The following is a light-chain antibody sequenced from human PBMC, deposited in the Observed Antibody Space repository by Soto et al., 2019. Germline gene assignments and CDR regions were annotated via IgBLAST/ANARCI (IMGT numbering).Light chain of an antibody. CDR3: QQYNNWPPLT. V-gene: IGKV3-15*01. CDR1: QSVSGN. CDR2: GAS. J-gene: IGKJ4*01. Sequence: EIVMTQSPATLSVSPGERATLSCRASQSVSGNLAWYQQRPGQAPRLLIYGASTRATGIPAWFSGSGSGTEFTLTISSLQSEDFAVYYCQQYNNWPPLTFGGGTKVEIK.